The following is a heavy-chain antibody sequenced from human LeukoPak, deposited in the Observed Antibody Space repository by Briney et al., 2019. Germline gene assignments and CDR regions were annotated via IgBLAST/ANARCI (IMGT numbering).Heavy chain of an antibody. D-gene: IGHD2-15*01. CDR1: GYTLTKLS. Sequence: ASVKVSCTVSGYTLTKLSMHWVRQAPGKGLEWMGGFDPEDGETIYAQKFQGRVTMTEDTSTDTAYMELSSLRSEDTAVYYCATLAVAATLYFDYWGQGTLVTVSS. V-gene: IGHV1-24*01. CDR2: FDPEDGET. CDR3: ATLAVAATLYFDY. J-gene: IGHJ4*02.